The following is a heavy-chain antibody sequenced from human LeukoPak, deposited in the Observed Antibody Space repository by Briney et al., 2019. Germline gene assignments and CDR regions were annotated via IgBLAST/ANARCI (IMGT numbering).Heavy chain of an antibody. CDR2: VNSDGTST. Sequence: PGGSLRLSCAASGFTFSSYWMHWVRQAPGKGLVWVSRVNSDGTSTRYADSVKGRFTISRDNAKNALYLQMNSLRDEDTAVYYCARGEYDWGQGTLVTVSS. J-gene: IGHJ4*02. V-gene: IGHV3-74*01. D-gene: IGHD3-10*01. CDR3: ARGEYD. CDR1: GFTFSSYW.